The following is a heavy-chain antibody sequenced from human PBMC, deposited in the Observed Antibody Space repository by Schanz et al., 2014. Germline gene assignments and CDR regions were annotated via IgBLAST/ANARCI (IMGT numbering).Heavy chain of an antibody. J-gene: IGHJ3*02. D-gene: IGHD3-10*01. V-gene: IGHV3-23*01. CDR2: ISGSGGST. Sequence: EVQLLESGGTLVRPGGSLRLSCAASGFTFSTYAMAWVRQAPGKGLEWVSAISGSGGSTYYADSVKGRFTISRDNSKNTLYLQMNSLRPEDTAVYYCARGGFGELSAFDTWGQGTMVTVSS. CDR3: ARGGFGELSAFDT. CDR1: GFTFSTYA.